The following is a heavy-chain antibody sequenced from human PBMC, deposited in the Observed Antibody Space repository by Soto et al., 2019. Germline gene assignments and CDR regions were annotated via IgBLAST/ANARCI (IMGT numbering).Heavy chain of an antibody. CDR2: ISTDNGNT. CDR1: GYPFTTYA. Sequence: ASVKVSCKASGYPFTTYAIHWVRQAPGQRLEWMGWISTDNGNTKYSQKFQGRLTITRDTSATTAYMELNSLRSEDTAVYYCARDPGYSYGYNWGQGTLVTVSS. D-gene: IGHD5-18*01. CDR3: ARDPGYSYGYN. J-gene: IGHJ4*02. V-gene: IGHV1-3*04.